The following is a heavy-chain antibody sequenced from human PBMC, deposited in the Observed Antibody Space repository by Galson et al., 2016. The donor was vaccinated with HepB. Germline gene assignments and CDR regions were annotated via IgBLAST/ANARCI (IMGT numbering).Heavy chain of an antibody. J-gene: IGHJ6*02. V-gene: IGHV1-58*02. D-gene: IGHD3-16*01. Sequence: SCKASGFTFTHSSMQWVRQARGQRLEWKGWIVVGSGNTNYAQKIQDRVTITRDMSTSTAYMELSSLRSEDTALSFCSAVMGVDQDVRGQGTTVTVSS. CDR1: GFTFTHSS. CDR3: SAVMGVDQDV. CDR2: IVVGSGNT.